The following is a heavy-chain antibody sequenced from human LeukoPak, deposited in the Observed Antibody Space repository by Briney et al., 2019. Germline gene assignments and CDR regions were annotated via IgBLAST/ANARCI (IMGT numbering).Heavy chain of an antibody. V-gene: IGHV3-23*01. Sequence: PGGSLRLSCAASGFTFDGYGMSWVRQAPGKGLEWVSVISGSGGDTYYADSVKGRFTISRDNSKNTLYLQMNSLRAEDTAVYYCARRWYLDYWGLGTLVTVSS. CDR1: GFTFDGYG. D-gene: IGHD4-23*01. CDR2: ISGSGGDT. CDR3: ARRWYLDY. J-gene: IGHJ4*02.